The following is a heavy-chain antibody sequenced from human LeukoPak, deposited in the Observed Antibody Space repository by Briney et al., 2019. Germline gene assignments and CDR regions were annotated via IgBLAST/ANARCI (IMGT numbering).Heavy chain of an antibody. CDR2: ICYSGST. D-gene: IGHD5-24*01. CDR1: GGSICSSTFF. J-gene: IGHJ4*02. Sequence: SVTVSLTCTVSGGSICSSTFFWGWIRQPPGKVLGWIGSICYSGSTYYNPARKSRVSISVDTSKNQYSLKLTSVTAADTAVYYCARSPRCLQDYFNYWGQGTLVTVST. V-gene: IGHV4-39*07. CDR3: ARSPRCLQDYFNY.